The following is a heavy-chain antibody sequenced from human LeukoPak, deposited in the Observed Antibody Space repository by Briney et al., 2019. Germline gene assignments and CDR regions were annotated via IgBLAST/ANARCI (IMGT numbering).Heavy chain of an antibody. D-gene: IGHD5-12*01. V-gene: IGHV1-46*02. CDR3: ANDRGYSGYDFDY. CDR1: GFTFNSYY. J-gene: IGHJ4*02. Sequence: ASVKVSCKAYGFTFNSYYIHWVRQAPGQGLEWMGIINPSGGSASYAQKFQGRVTMTIDTSTSTVYMELSSLRSEDTAGYYCANDRGYSGYDFDYWGQGTLVTVSS. CDR2: INPSGGSA.